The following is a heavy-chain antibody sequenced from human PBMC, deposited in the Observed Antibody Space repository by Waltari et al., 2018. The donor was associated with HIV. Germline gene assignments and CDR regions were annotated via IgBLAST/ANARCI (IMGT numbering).Heavy chain of an antibody. CDR3: ARGSPTLQFYDDFSGYLDAFDV. J-gene: IGHJ3*01. CDR1: GGSFRAYY. Sequence: QVQLQHWGAGLLKPSETLSLTCAVSGGSFRAYYWSWMRQTPGKGLEWIGETNQTGNIHQSASLKSRLTISVDPSKIQFSLKMTSMTAADTAVYYCARGSPTLQFYDDFSGYLDAFDVWGHGTMVTVSS. V-gene: IGHV4-34*01. CDR2: TNQTGNI. D-gene: IGHD3-22*01.